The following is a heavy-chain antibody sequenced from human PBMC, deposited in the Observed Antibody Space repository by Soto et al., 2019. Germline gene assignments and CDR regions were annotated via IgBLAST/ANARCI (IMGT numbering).Heavy chain of an antibody. CDR1: GGSITNYY. J-gene: IGHJ4*02. V-gene: IGHV4-59*01. CDR3: ARAHPYSYVIYSFDY. D-gene: IGHD5-18*01. CDR2: IYSSGST. Sequence: PSETLSLTCTVSGGSITNYYWSWIRQPPGKGLEWIGYIYSSGSTNYNPSLKSRVTISADTSKNQVPLKLTSVTVAVTAVYSCARAHPYSYVIYSFDYWGQGTLVTVSS.